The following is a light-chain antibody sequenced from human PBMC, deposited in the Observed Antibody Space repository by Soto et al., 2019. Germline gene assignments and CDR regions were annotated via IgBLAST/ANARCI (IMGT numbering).Light chain of an antibody. V-gene: IGKV1-39*01. CDR3: QQSYNTPWT. CDR1: QTISSY. J-gene: IGKJ1*01. CDR2: AAS. Sequence: DIQMTQSPSTLPASVGDRVTITCRGSQTISSYLNWYQQKPGKAPKLLIYAASSLQSGVPSRFSGSGSGTDFTLTISSLQPEDFATYYCQQSYNTPWTFGQGTKVDI.